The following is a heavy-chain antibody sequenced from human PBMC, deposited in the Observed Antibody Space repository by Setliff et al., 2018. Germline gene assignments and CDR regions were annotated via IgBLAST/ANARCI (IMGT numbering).Heavy chain of an antibody. D-gene: IGHD1-1*01. Sequence: SETLSLTCTVSGGSISNDSYYWSWIRQPAGKGLEWLGHIHTSGNTNYNPSLKSRVTMATDTSKNQFSLKLSSVTAADTALYYCARTGTYRYFDYWGQGTRVTVSS. CDR1: GGSISNDSYY. J-gene: IGHJ4*02. CDR3: ARTGTYRYFDY. V-gene: IGHV4-61*09. CDR2: IHTSGNT.